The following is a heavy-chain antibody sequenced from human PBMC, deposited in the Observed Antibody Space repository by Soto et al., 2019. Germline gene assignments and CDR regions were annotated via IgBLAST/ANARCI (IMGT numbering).Heavy chain of an antibody. CDR2: IYPGDSDT. J-gene: IGHJ4*02. Sequence: EVQLVQSGAEVKKPGESLKISCQGIGYKFTSYWIAWVRQMPGKGLDWMGIIYPGDSDTRYSPSFEGQVTISADKSINTVYLQWSSLQASDTAMYYCASRGHISNSGVAHWGQGTLVTVSS. V-gene: IGHV5-51*03. CDR3: ASRGHISNSGVAH. CDR1: GYKFTSYW. D-gene: IGHD3-10*01.